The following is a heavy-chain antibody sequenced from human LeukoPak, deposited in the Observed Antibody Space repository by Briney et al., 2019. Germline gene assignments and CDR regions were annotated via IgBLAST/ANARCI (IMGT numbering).Heavy chain of an antibody. CDR2: IRGSGGST. CDR3: ARGDDSGYYDYFDY. J-gene: IGHJ4*02. Sequence: GGSLRLSCAASGFTFSSYAMSWVRQAPGKGLEWVSAIRGSGGSTYYADSVKGRFTISRDNSKNTLYLQMNSLRAEDTAMYYCARGDDSGYYDYFDYWGQGALVTVSS. CDR1: GFTFSSYA. D-gene: IGHD3-22*01. V-gene: IGHV3-23*01.